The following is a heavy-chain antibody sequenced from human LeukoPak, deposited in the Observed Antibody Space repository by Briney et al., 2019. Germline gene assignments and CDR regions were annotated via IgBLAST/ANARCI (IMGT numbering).Heavy chain of an antibody. V-gene: IGHV3-74*01. CDR3: ARVNVCPRCHFDY. CDR1: GFTSSVLC. CDR2: ISRDGSSK. J-gene: IGHJ4*02. Sequence: GGSLRLSCAPSGFTSSVLCTQSVRQAPGEGLVWVSRISRDGSSKNYADSVKGRFTISRDNTKNTLYLKMITLRAEDTAVYYCARVNVCPRCHFDYWGQGTLVTVSS. D-gene: IGHD3-16*01.